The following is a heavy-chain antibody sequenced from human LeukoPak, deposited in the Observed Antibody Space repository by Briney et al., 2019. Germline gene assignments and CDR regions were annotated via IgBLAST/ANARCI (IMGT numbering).Heavy chain of an antibody. CDR3: ARLRPHYSNYDLGYFDY. J-gene: IGHJ4*02. CDR1: GGSISSGSYY. D-gene: IGHD4-11*01. CDR2: IYYSGST. V-gene: IGHV4-39*01. Sequence: PSETLSLTCTVSGGSISSGSYYWVWIRQPPGKGLEWIGSIYYSGSTYYNPSLKRRVTISVDTSKNQFSLKLSSVTAADTAVYYCARLRPHYSNYDLGYFDYWGQGTLVTVSS.